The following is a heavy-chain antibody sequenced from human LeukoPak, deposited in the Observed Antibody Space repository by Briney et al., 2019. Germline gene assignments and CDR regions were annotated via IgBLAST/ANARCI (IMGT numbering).Heavy chain of an antibody. Sequence: GGSLRLSCAASGFSFSDHYMDWVRQAPGKGLEWVGRTRNKADSYTTEHAASVKGRFSISRDDSKNSVYLQMNSLKTEDTAVYYCGRVSGQYYYAMDVWGQGTTVTVSS. V-gene: IGHV3-72*01. D-gene: IGHD5/OR15-5a*01. J-gene: IGHJ6*02. CDR3: GRVSGQYYYAMDV. CDR1: GFSFSDHY. CDR2: TRNKADSYTT.